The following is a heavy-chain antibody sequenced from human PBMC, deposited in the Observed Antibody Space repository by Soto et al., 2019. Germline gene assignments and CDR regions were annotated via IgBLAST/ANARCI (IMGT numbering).Heavy chain of an antibody. Sequence: GGPLRLSCAASGFTFSSYAMHWVRQAPGKGLEWVAVISYDGSNKYYADSVKGRFTISRDNSKNTLYLQMNSLRAEDTAVYYCATIDYWGQGTLVTVSS. CDR1: GFTFSSYA. J-gene: IGHJ4*02. CDR3: ATIDY. V-gene: IGHV3-30-3*01. CDR2: ISYDGSNK.